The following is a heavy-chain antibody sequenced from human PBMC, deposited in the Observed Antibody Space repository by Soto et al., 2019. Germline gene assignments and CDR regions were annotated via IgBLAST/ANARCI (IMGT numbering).Heavy chain of an antibody. V-gene: IGHV3-74*03. D-gene: IGHD3-10*01. CDR3: VKEAMTGNSFDR. Sequence: PGGSLRLSCAASGFTFSNSWMHWVRQAPGKGLMWVSRINPDGSATTYVGSVKGRFTISRDNAKNTLFLQINSLTAEDTAVYYCVKEAMTGNSFDRWGQGALVTVSS. CDR1: GFTFSNSW. J-gene: IGHJ5*02. CDR2: INPDGSAT.